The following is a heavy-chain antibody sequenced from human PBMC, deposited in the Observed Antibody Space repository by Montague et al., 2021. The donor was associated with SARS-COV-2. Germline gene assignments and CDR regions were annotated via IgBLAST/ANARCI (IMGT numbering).Heavy chain of an antibody. CDR3: ARNEEGYGYFDL. Sequence: SETLSLTCTVSGGSIGSTDHFWGWIRQPPGKGLEWIGSIYYTGSTFYTPSLKSRVTISVGTSKNEFSLKLISVTATDTAVYYCARNEEGYGYFDLWGRGTLVTVSS. D-gene: IGHD1-1*01. CDR2: IYYTGST. V-gene: IGHV4-39*01. CDR1: GGSIGSTDHF. J-gene: IGHJ2*01.